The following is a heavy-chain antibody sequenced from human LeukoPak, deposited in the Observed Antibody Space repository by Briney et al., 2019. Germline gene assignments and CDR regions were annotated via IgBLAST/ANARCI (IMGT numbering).Heavy chain of an antibody. D-gene: IGHD4-17*01. CDR1: GFTFSNYA. Sequence: GGSLRLSCAASGFTFSNYAMNWVRQAPGKGLEWVSTISGSGGITYYADSVKGRFTISRDNAKNSLYLQMNSLRAEDTAVYYCAREGAGDYGNFYYFDYWGQGTLVTVSS. J-gene: IGHJ4*02. V-gene: IGHV3-23*01. CDR2: ISGSGGIT. CDR3: AREGAGDYGNFYYFDY.